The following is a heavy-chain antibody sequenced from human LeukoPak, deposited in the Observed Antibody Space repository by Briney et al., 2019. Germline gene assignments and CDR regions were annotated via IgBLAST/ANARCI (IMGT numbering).Heavy chain of an antibody. J-gene: IGHJ4*02. D-gene: IGHD3-10*01. CDR1: GFTFSTYG. CDR2: IRYDGSDK. CDR3: AKDFGWVFDY. V-gene: IGHV3-30*02. Sequence: GGSLRLSCAASGFTFSTYGMHWVRQAPGKGLEWVAFIRYDGSDKYYADSVKGRFTISRDNSKNTLFLQMNSLRVEDTAVYYCAKDFGWVFDYWGQGTLVTVSS.